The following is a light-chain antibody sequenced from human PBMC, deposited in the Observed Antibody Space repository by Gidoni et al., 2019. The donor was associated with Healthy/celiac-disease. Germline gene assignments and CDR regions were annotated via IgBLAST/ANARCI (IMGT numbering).Light chain of an antibody. J-gene: IGLJ1*01. V-gene: IGLV3-21*03. CDR2: DDS. CDR1: NIGSKS. CDR3: QVWDSSSDHPIIV. Sequence: SSVLTQPPSVSVAPGTTARITCGGNNIGSKSVHWYQQKPGQAPVLVVYDDSDRPSGSPERFSGSNSGNTATLTSSRVEAGDEADYYCQVWDSSSDHPIIVFGTGTKVTVL.